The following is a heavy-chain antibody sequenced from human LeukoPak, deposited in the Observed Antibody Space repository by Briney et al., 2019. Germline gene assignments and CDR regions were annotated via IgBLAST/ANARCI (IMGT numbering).Heavy chain of an antibody. Sequence: GGSLRLSCVASGFTFSSYEMNWVRQAPGKGLEWVSYISSSGNRIYYADSVKGRFTISRDNAKNSLYLQMNSLRAEDTAVYYCARSTLGRHGEIDYWGQGTLVAVSS. CDR1: GFTFSSYE. D-gene: IGHD4-17*01. CDR2: ISSSGNRI. CDR3: ARSTLGRHGEIDY. J-gene: IGHJ4*02. V-gene: IGHV3-48*03.